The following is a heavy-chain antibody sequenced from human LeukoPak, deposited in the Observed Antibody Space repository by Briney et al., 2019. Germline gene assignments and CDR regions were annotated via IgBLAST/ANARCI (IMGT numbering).Heavy chain of an antibody. CDR2: IYTSGST. J-gene: IGHJ5*02. D-gene: IGHD1-26*01. CDR1: GDSISSYY. CDR3: ARDGSYSEHSNWFDP. Sequence: SETLSLTCTVSGDSISSYYWSWIRQPAGKGLEWIGRIYTSGSTIYSPSLKSRVTMSLDTSKNQFSLKLSSVTAADTAVYYCARDGSYSEHSNWFDPWGQGTLVTVSS. V-gene: IGHV4-4*07.